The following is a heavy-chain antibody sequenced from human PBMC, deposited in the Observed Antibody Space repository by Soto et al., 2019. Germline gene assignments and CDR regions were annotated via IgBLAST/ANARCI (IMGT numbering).Heavy chain of an antibody. CDR2: IWYDGSNK. CDR3: ARIAVAGTPLDYYYYGMDV. D-gene: IGHD6-19*01. J-gene: IGHJ6*02. Sequence: QVQLVESGGGVVQPGRSPRLSCAASGFTFSSYGMHWVRQAPGKGLEWVAVIWYDGSNKYYADSVKGRFTISRDNSKNTLYLQMNSLRAEDTAVYYCARIAVAGTPLDYYYYGMDVWGQGTTVTVSS. CDR1: GFTFSSYG. V-gene: IGHV3-33*01.